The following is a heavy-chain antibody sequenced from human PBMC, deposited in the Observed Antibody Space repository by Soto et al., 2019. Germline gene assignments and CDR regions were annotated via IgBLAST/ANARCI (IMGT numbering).Heavy chain of an antibody. D-gene: IGHD2-8*01. Sequence: SQXLSLTCAISGDSVSTNSATWDWIRQSPSRGLEWLGRTYYRSNWYTDYAVSVKGRITISPDTSNNQLSLQLKSATPDDTAVYYCARLIGNSWLDSWGQGTLVTVSS. CDR3: ARLIGNSWLDS. CDR1: GDSVSTNSAT. J-gene: IGHJ5*01. V-gene: IGHV6-1*01. CDR2: TYYRSNWYT.